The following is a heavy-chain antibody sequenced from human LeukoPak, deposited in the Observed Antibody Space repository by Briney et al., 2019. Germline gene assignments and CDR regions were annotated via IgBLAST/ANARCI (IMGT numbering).Heavy chain of an antibody. Sequence: NPSETLSLTCTVSGGSISSYYWSWIRQPAGKGLEWIGRIYTSGSTNYNPSLKSRVTMSVDTSKNQFSLKLSSVTAADTAFYYCARGRDRSKAGDHWGQGSLVTVSS. D-gene: IGHD5-24*01. CDR1: GGSISSYY. CDR3: ARGRDRSKAGDH. J-gene: IGHJ4*02. CDR2: IYTSGST. V-gene: IGHV4-4*07.